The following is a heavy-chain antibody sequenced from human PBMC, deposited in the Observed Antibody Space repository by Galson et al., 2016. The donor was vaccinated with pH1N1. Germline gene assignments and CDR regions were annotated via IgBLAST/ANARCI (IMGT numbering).Heavy chain of an antibody. V-gene: IGHV1-69*13. D-gene: IGHD3-22*01. CDR2: IIPIFNTA. Sequence: SVKVSCKASGGTFGSFGINWVRQAPGQGLEWMGGIIPIFNTAKYARNFQGRVTITADESTTTAYMELSSLRSDDTALYYCAREGNYYNSSYLGDGFDIWGQGTMVVVSS. CDR1: GGTFGSFG. CDR3: AREGNYYNSSYLGDGFDI. J-gene: IGHJ3*02.